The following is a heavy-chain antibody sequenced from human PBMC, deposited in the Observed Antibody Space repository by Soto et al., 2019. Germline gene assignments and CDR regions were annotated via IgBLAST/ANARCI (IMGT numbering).Heavy chain of an antibody. CDR1: GFTFSSYS. D-gene: IGHD6-13*01. Sequence: EVQLVESGGGLVKPGGSLRLSCAASGFTFSSYSMNWVRQAPGKGLEWVSSISSSSSYIYYADSVKGRVTISRDNAKNSLSLQINSLGADDTAVYYCARDLAGYSSSWYRGELSWFDPWGQATLVTLSS. V-gene: IGHV3-21*01. CDR3: ARDLAGYSSSWYRGELSWFDP. J-gene: IGHJ5*02. CDR2: ISSSSSYI.